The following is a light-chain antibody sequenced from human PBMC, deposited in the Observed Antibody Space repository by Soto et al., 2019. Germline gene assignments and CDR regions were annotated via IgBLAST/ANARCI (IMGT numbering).Light chain of an antibody. J-gene: IGKJ1*01. V-gene: IGKV1-5*01. CDR1: QSFSDW. CDR3: QQYNNPPWT. Sequence: DIQMTQSPSTLSASVGDRVTITCRASQSFSDWLAWYQQKPGKAPKLLIYGASNLESGVPSRFSGSGSGTEFTLTINSLQPDDFATYYCQQYNNPPWTFGQGTKVVIK. CDR2: GAS.